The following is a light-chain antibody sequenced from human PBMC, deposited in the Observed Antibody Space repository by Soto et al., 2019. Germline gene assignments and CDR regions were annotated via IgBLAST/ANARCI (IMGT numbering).Light chain of an antibody. CDR1: QSVDSN. CDR2: GVS. Sequence: EIVMTQSPATLSVSPGERATLSCRASQSVDSNIAWYHQKPGQAPRLLLYGVSTRATGIPARFSGSGSGTEFTLTITEVEAEDFAVYYCHQYSTSPLTFGGGTKVDSK. V-gene: IGKV3-15*01. J-gene: IGKJ4*01. CDR3: HQYSTSPLT.